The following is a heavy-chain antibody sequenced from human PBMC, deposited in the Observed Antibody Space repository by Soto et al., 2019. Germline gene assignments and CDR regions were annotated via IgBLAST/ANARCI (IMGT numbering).Heavy chain of an antibody. J-gene: IGHJ4*02. Sequence: PGGSLRLSCAASGFTFSSYEINWVRQAPGKGLEWVSYISSSGSTIYYADSVKGRCTISRDNAKNSLYLQMNSLRAEDTAVYYCAREVKGYCDYWGQGTLVTVSS. CDR1: GFTFSSYE. V-gene: IGHV3-48*03. CDR3: AREVKGYCDY. CDR2: ISSSGSTI.